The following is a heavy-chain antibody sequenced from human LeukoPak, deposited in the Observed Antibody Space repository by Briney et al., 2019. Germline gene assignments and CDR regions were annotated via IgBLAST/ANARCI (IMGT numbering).Heavy chain of an antibody. D-gene: IGHD3-22*01. CDR3: VRGKGYYEI. CDR2: IKQDGSEK. CDR1: GFSFSTYW. Sequence: GGSLRLSCAASGFSFSTYWMSWVRQAPEKRPEWMANIKQDGSEKYYVDSVKGRFTISRDNAKNSLFLQMNSLRAEDTAMYYCVRGKGYYEIRGQGTLVTVSS. V-gene: IGHV3-7*01. J-gene: IGHJ4*02.